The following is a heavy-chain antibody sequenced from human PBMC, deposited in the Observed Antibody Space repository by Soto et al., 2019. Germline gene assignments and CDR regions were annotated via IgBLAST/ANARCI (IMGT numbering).Heavy chain of an antibody. CDR3: ARVAIACPSSSCYNHYYYSLDV. V-gene: IGHV4-30-4*01. J-gene: IGHJ6*02. Sequence: SETLSLTCTVSGGSISSDNFFWSWIRQPPGEGLEWIGYIYYRGSTYYNPSLESRLTLLVDTSKNQFSLKLRSVTAADTAVYYCARVAIACPSSSCYNHYYYSLDVWGQGTTVTVTS. CDR1: GGSISSDNFF. CDR2: IYYRGST. D-gene: IGHD2-2*02.